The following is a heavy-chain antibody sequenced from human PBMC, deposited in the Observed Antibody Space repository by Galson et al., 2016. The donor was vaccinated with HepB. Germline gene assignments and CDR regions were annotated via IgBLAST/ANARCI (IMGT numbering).Heavy chain of an antibody. D-gene: IGHD2-15*01. CDR1: GYIFTSYD. CDR3: AREGHCSGGSCLWYDYYGMDV. Sequence: SVKVSCKASGYIFTSYDINWVRQATGQGLEWMGWMNPDSGNTGYVQKFHGRVTMTRNTSIGAAYMELSSLRFEDTAVYYCAREGHCSGGSCLWYDYYGMDVWGQGTTVTVSS. CDR2: MNPDSGNT. J-gene: IGHJ6*02. V-gene: IGHV1-8*01.